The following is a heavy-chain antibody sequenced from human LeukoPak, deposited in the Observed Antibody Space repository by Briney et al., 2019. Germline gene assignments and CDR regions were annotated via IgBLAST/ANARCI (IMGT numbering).Heavy chain of an antibody. J-gene: IGHJ4*02. V-gene: IGHV3-21*01. CDR2: ISSGSSNI. D-gene: IGHD3-10*01. CDR3: ARLGSGSLYYFDF. CDR1: GFIFSSYI. Sequence: GGSLRLSCAASGFIFSSYIMNWVRQAPGKGLEWVSSISSGSSNIYYADSVKGRFTISRDNAKNSLYLQVNSLRAEDTAVYYCARLGSGSLYYFDFWGQGTPVTVSS.